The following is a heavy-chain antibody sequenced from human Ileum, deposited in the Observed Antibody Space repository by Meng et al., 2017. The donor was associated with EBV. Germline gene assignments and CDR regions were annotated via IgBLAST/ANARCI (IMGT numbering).Heavy chain of an antibody. CDR2: ISGSSTYL. Sequence: EVQLVESGGGLVQPGGSLSLSCTASGFTFSAYTMNWVRQAPGKGLEWVSSISGSSTYLYYAESLKGRFTISRDNAKNSLYLQMTSLRAEDTAVYYCTRGINNDFWGQGTLVTVSS. D-gene: IGHD2-21*01. CDR1: GFTFSAYT. CDR3: TRGINNDF. J-gene: IGHJ4*02. V-gene: IGHV3-21*01.